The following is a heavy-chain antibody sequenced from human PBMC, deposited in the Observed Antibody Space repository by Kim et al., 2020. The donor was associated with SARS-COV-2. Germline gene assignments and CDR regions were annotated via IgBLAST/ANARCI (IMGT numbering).Heavy chain of an antibody. CDR3: ARDRTEVAATGNYYYGMDV. CDR1: GGSISSYY. D-gene: IGHD2-15*01. CDR2: IYYSGST. Sequence: SETLSLTCTVSGGSISSYYWSWIRQPPGKGLEWIGYIYYSGSTNYNPSLKSRVTISVDTSKNQFSLKLSSVTAADTAVYYCARDRTEVAATGNYYYGMDVWGQGSTVTVSS. J-gene: IGHJ6*02. V-gene: IGHV4-59*01.